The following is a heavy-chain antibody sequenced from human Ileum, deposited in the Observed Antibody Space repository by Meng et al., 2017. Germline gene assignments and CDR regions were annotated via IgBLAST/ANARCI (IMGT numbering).Heavy chain of an antibody. CDR2: MNTDKGNT. D-gene: IGHD1-1*01. CDR1: GYTSTTYG. J-gene: IGHJ4*02. Sequence: QVQLVQSGAEVKKPGASVKVSCKASGYTSTTYGISWVRQAPGQGLEWMGWMNTDKGNTNYAQKFQGRVTMTRDTSTSTAYMELRSLRSDDTAVYYCAREGAYNGGDYWGQGTLVTVSS. CDR3: AREGAYNGGDY. V-gene: IGHV1-18*01.